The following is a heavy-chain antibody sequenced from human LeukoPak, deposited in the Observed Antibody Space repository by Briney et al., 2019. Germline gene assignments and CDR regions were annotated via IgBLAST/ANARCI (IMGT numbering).Heavy chain of an antibody. CDR1: GFTFSSYA. D-gene: IGHD6-6*01. CDR2: ISYDGSNK. CDR3: ARGSIAAPTYYFDY. V-gene: IGHV3-30*01. J-gene: IGHJ4*02. Sequence: PEGSLRLSCAASGFTFSSYAMHWVRQAPGKGLEWVAVISYDGSNKYYADSVKGRFTISRDNSKNTLYLQMNSLRAEDTAVYYCARGSIAAPTYYFDYWGQGTLVTVSS.